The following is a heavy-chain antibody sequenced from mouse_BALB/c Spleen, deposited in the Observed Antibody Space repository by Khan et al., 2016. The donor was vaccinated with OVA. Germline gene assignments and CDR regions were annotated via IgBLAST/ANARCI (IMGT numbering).Heavy chain of an antibody. V-gene: IGHV9-4*02. CDR3: ARGGAAFYRNDGGAMDS. J-gene: IGHJ4*01. CDR2: INTHSGVP. Sequence: QIQLVQSGPELKKPGETVRISCKASGYTFTTAGMQWVQKMPGKGLKWIGWINTHSGVPKYAEDFKGRFVFSLETSASTAYLQITNLKNEDTATYFCARGGAAFYRNDGGAMDSGGQGTSVNVSS. D-gene: IGHD2-14*01. CDR1: GYTFTTAG.